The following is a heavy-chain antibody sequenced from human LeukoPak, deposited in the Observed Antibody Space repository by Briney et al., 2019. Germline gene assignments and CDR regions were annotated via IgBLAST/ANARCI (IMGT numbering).Heavy chain of an antibody. V-gene: IGHV3-72*01. J-gene: IGHJ4*02. CDR2: SATTKPNSCTT. CDR1: GFSIADHH. CDR3: VRVVTTRSGWYHFDD. Sequence: PGGSLRLSCAGAGFSIADHHMDWVRQAPGTGLEWIGRSATTKPNSCTTQYAASVRGRFTISRDDSQNSLYLHLNSLKTEDTAVYYCVRVVTTRSGWYHFDDGGLGTLVSVSS. D-gene: IGHD6-13*01.